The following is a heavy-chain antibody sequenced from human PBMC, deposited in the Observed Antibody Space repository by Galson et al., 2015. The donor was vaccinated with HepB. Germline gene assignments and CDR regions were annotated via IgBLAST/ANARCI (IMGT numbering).Heavy chain of an antibody. CDR2: ISAYDGNA. V-gene: IGHV1-18*01. CDR1: GYIFINYI. J-gene: IGHJ6*02. CDR3: ARVGAATIYYYYAMDV. Sequence: SVKVSCKASGYIFINYIITWVRQAPGQGLEWMGWISAYDGNANYAQKFQGRVTMTTDSSTSTAYMELRSLRSDDTAVYYCARVGAATIYYYYAMDVWGQGTTVTVSS. D-gene: IGHD6-13*01.